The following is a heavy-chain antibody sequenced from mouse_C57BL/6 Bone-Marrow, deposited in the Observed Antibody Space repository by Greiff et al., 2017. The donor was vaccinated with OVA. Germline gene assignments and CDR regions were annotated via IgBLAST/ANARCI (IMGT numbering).Heavy chain of an antibody. Sequence: LVESGGGLVKPGGSLKLSCAASGFTFSSYAMSWVRQTPEKRLEWVATISDGGSYTYYPDNVKGRFTISRDNAKNNLYLQMSHLKSEDTAMYYCARWFAYWGQGTLVTVSA. CDR1: GFTFSSYA. CDR3: ARWFAY. V-gene: IGHV5-4*01. CDR2: ISDGGSYT. J-gene: IGHJ3*01.